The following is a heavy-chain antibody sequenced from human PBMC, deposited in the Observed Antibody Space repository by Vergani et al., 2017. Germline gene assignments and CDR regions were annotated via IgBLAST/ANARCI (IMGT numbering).Heavy chain of an antibody. CDR3: ARKGSGYCSVGSCYYFDY. CDR2: IFSNDEQ. Sequence: QVTLEESGPVLVKPTETLTLTCTVSGFSLSDATMGVSWIRQPPGKALEWLAHIFSNDEQSYSTSLKSRLTISKDTSKSPVFLTMTNMDPVDTATYYCARKGSGYCSVGSCYYFDYWGQGTLVTVSS. V-gene: IGHV2-26*02. CDR1: GFSLSDATMG. J-gene: IGHJ4*02. D-gene: IGHD2-15*01.